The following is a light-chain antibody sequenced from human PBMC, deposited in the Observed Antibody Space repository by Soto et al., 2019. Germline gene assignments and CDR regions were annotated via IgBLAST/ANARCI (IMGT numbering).Light chain of an antibody. CDR1: SSDVGGYNY. CDR2: EVS. V-gene: IGLV2-14*01. J-gene: IGLJ1*01. Sequence: QSALTQPASVSGSPGQSITISCTGTSSDVGGYNYVSWYQQHPGKAPKLMIYEVSNRPSGVSNRFSGSKSGNTASLTISGLQAEDEAAYYCSSYTSSSTPLYVFGTGTKLTVL. CDR3: SSYTSSSTPLYV.